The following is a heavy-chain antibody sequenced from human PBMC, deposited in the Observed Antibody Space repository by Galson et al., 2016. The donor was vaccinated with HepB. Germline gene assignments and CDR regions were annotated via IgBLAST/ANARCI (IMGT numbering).Heavy chain of an antibody. CDR3: AKDPLNYYYYMDV. CDR1: GFTFSSTA. Sequence: SLRLSCAASGFTFSSTAMSWVRQAPGKGLEWVSAISGSGGFTAYADSVKGRFTISRDNSKNTLDLQMNGLRAEATAVYYCAKDPLNYYYYMDVWGKGTTVTVSS. J-gene: IGHJ6*03. V-gene: IGHV3-23*01. CDR2: ISGSGGFT.